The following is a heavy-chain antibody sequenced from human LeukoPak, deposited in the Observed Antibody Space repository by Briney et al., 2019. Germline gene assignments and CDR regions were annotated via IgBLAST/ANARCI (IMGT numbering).Heavy chain of an antibody. CDR3: VRDSSAFDY. Sequence: GGSLRLSCAASGFTVSSNYMSWVRQAPGKGLEWVSVIYSGDNTYYADSVKGRFTISRDNSKNTLYLQMNSLRAEDTAVYYCVRDSSAFDYWGQGTLVTVSS. CDR1: GFTVSSNY. CDR2: IYSGDNT. V-gene: IGHV3-66*01. J-gene: IGHJ4*02.